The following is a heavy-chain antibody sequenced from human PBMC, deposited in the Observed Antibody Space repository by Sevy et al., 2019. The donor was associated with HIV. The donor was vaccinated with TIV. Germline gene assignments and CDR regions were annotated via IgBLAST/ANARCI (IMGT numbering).Heavy chain of an antibody. CDR3: ARSQHFSGDYADYAFDV. CDR1: GGSVSNPNYY. V-gene: IGHV4-39*01. Sequence: SETLSLTCSVSGGSVSNPNYYWGWIRQPPGKGLEWIGSIYYSWATSYNPSLESRVTTSVDTSNNRFSLILTSVTAADTAVYYCARSQHFSGDYADYAFDVWGQGTIVTVSS. J-gene: IGHJ3*01. D-gene: IGHD4-17*01. CDR2: IYYSWAT.